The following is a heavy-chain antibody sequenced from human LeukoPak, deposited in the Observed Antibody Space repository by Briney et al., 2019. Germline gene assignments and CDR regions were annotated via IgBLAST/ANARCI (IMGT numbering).Heavy chain of an antibody. CDR1: GGSISSSSYY. CDR2: IYYSGST. J-gene: IGHJ4*02. Sequence: SETLSLTCTVSGGSISSSSYYWGWIRQPPGKGLEWIGSIYYSGSTYYNPSLKGRVTISVDTSKNQFSLKLSSVTAADTAVYYCAGTIFGVVRYWGQGTLVTVSS. D-gene: IGHD3-3*01. CDR3: AGTIFGVVRY. V-gene: IGHV4-39*01.